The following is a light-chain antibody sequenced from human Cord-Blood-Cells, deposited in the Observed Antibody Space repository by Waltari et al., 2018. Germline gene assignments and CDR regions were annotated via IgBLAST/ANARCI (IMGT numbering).Light chain of an antibody. Sequence: QSALTQPASVSGSPGQSITISCTGTSSDVGGYNYVSWYQQHPGKAPKLMIYEVSNRPSGVSNRFSGSKSGNTASLTISGLQAEDWADYYCSSYTSSSTLVFGGGTKLTVL. V-gene: IGLV2-14*01. CDR2: EVS. CDR1: SSDVGGYNY. J-gene: IGLJ2*01. CDR3: SSYTSSSTLV.